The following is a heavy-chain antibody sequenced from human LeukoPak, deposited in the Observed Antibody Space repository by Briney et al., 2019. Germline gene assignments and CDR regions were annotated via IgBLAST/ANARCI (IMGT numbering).Heavy chain of an antibody. D-gene: IGHD2-15*01. CDR1: GFTFTNYA. CDR2: ISYNGGNE. CDR3: AREWLGGKHCSSDNCYSVGFDF. V-gene: IGHV3-30-3*01. J-gene: IGHJ4*02. Sequence: GGSLRLSCAASGFTFTNYAIHWVRQAPGKGLEWVAVISYNGGNEYHADSVKGRFTMSRDNSKNTVYLQMNSLRAEDTAIYFCAREWLGGKHCSSDNCYSVGFDFWGQGTLVTVSS.